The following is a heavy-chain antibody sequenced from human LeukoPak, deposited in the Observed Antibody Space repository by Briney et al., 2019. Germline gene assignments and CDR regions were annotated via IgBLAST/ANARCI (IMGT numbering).Heavy chain of an antibody. CDR3: ATVYSSGWYWNY. CDR2: INPNSGGT. V-gene: IGHV1-2*02. J-gene: IGHJ4*02. D-gene: IGHD6-19*01. CDR1: GYTFTAYY. Sequence: GASVRVSCKASGYTFTAYYMHWVRQAPGQGLEWMGWINPNSGGTNYAQKFRGRVTMTRDTSISTAYMELSSLRSDDTALYYCATVYSSGWYWNYWGQGTLVTVSS.